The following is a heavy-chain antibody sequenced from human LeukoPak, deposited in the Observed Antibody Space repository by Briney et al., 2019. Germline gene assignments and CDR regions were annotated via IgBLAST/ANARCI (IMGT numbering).Heavy chain of an antibody. CDR3: ARALRVVPAAIGAGY. V-gene: IGHV4-34*01. Sequence: SETLSLTCAVYGGSFSGYYWSWIRQPPGKGLEWIGEINHSGSTNYNPSLKSRVTISVDTSKNQFSLKLSSVTAADTAVYYCARALRVVPAAIGAGYWGQGTLVTVSS. D-gene: IGHD2-2*01. CDR2: INHSGST. J-gene: IGHJ4*02. CDR1: GGSFSGYY.